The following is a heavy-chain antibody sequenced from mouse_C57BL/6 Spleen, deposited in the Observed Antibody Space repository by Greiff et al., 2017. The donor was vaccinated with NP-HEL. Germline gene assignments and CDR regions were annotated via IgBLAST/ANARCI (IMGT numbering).Heavy chain of an antibody. J-gene: IGHJ3*01. D-gene: IGHD3-2*02. V-gene: IGHV1-59*01. CDR1: GYTFTSYW. Sequence: VQLQQSGAELVRPGTSVKLSCKASGYTFTSYWMHWVKQRPGQGLEWIGVIDPSDSYTNYNQKFKGKATLTVDTSSSTAYMQLSSLTSEDSAVYYCANLDSSGPFAYWGQGTLVTVSA. CDR2: IDPSDSYT. CDR3: ANLDSSGPFAY.